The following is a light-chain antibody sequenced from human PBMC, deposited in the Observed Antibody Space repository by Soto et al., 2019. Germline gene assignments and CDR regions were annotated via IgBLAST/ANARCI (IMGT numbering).Light chain of an antibody. J-gene: IGKJ2*01. CDR1: QSISSY. CDR2: AAA. Sequence: DIQMTQSPSSLSASVGDRVTITCRASQSISSYLNWYQQKPGKAPKLLIYAAASLQSGVPSRFSGIGSGTDCTLTISRLQPEDFATYYCQQSYSTPPYTFGQGTKLEIK. V-gene: IGKV1-39*01. CDR3: QQSYSTPPYT.